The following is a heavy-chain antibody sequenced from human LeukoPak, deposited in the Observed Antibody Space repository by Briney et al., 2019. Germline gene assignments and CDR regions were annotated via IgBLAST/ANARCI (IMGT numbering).Heavy chain of an antibody. V-gene: IGHV3-23*01. CDR2: ISGSGGST. Sequence: QPGGSLRLSCAASGFTFSSYAMSWIRQAPGKGLEWVSSISGSGGSTYYVDSVKGRFTISRDNSKNMLWLQMNSLSAEYTAVYYCAKMDRGSYYSPLAHFDYWGQGTLVTVSS. J-gene: IGHJ4*02. CDR3: AKMDRGSYYSPLAHFDY. CDR1: GFTFSSYA. D-gene: IGHD1-26*01.